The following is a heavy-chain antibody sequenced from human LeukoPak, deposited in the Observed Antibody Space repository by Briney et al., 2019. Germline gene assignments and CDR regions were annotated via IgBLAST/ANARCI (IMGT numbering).Heavy chain of an antibody. CDR1: GFTFSSYW. J-gene: IGHJ5*02. D-gene: IGHD1-1*01. Sequence: PGGSLRLSCAASGFTFSSYWMHWVRQVPGQGLVWVSHIDGDGRITNYGDSVKGRFTISRDNAKNILYLQMNSLRAEDTAVYYCARDSPRTGPWGLGILVTVSS. CDR3: ARDSPRTGP. V-gene: IGHV3-74*01. CDR2: IDGDGRIT.